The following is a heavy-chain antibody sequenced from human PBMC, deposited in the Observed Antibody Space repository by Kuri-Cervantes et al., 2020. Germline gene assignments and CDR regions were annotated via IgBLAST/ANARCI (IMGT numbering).Heavy chain of an antibody. V-gene: IGHV4-30-2*01. J-gene: IGHJ4*02. CDR3: ARRGSEDTAMGSRSMRRGVNFGY. CDR2: ISHGRST. CDR1: GSSIINGAYS. D-gene: IGHD5-18*01. Sequence: SETLSLTCAVSGSSIINGAYSWSWIRQPPGKGLEWIGYISHGRSTSYNPSLSSRVTISVDTSKNQFSLKLSSVTAADTAVYYCARRGSEDTAMGSRSMRRGVNFGYWGQGTLVTVSS.